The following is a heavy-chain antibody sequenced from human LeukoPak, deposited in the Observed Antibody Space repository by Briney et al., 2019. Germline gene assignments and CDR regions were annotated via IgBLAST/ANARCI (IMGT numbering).Heavy chain of an antibody. CDR2: IYDSGST. CDR1: GGSISSYY. Sequence: PSETLSLTCTVSGGSISSYYWSWIRQPPGKGLEWIGYIYDSGSTNYNPSLKSRVTISVDTSKNQFSLKLSSVTAADTAVYYCARLLGYCSGGSCYPTVFDYWGQGTLVTVSS. J-gene: IGHJ4*02. D-gene: IGHD2-15*01. CDR3: ARLLGYCSGGSCYPTVFDY. V-gene: IGHV4-59*01.